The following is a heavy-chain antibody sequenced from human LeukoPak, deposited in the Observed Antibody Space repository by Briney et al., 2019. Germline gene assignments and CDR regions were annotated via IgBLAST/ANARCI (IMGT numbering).Heavy chain of an antibody. V-gene: IGHV3-74*01. CDR1: GFTFSSYW. J-gene: IGHJ4*02. CDR2: IKSDGSST. CDR3: ARERKYDSNFDY. Sequence: GGSLTLSCAASGFTFSSYWMHWVRQAPGKGLVWVSRIKSDGSSTSYADSVKGRFTISRDNAKNTLYLQMNSLRAEDRAVYYCARERKYDSNFDYWGQGTLVTVSS. D-gene: IGHD1-1*01.